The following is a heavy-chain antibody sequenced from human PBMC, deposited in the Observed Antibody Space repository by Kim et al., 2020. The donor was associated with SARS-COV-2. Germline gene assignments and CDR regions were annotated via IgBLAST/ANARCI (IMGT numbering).Heavy chain of an antibody. D-gene: IGHD6-13*01. V-gene: IGHV1-69*04. J-gene: IGHJ3*02. Sequence: SVKVSCKASGGTFSSYAISWVRQAPGQGLEWMGRIIPILGIANYAQKFQGRVTITADKSTSTAYMELSSLRSEDTAVYYCARDPPIATGAFDIWGQGTMVTVSS. CDR1: GGTFSSYA. CDR2: IIPILGIA. CDR3: ARDPPIATGAFDI.